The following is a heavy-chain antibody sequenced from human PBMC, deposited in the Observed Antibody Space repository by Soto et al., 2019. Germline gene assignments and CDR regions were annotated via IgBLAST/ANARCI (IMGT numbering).Heavy chain of an antibody. V-gene: IGHV4-59*12. J-gene: IGHJ4*02. CDR2: IYYSGST. Sequence: PSETLSLTCTVSGGSISSYYWSWIRQPPGKGLEWIGYIYYSGSTKYNPSLKSRVTISVDTSKNQFSLKLSSVTAADTAVYYCARGGPVLLWCGELLVFAYWGQGTLVTVSS. CDR1: GGSISSYY. D-gene: IGHD3-10*01. CDR3: ARGGPVLLWCGELLVFAY.